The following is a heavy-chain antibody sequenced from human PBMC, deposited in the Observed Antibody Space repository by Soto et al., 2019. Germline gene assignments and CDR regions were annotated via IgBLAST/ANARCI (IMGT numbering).Heavy chain of an antibody. V-gene: IGHV1-3*01. Sequence: QVQLVQSGAEVKKPGASVKVSCKASGYTFTSYAMHWVRQAPGQRLEWMGWINAGNGNTRYSQKFQGRVTITRDTSASTAYMELSSLRSEDTAVYYCARGPGGPDGPGDYWGQGTLVTVSS. CDR3: ARGPGGPDGPGDY. D-gene: IGHD2-15*01. CDR2: INAGNGNT. CDR1: GYTFTSYA. J-gene: IGHJ4*02.